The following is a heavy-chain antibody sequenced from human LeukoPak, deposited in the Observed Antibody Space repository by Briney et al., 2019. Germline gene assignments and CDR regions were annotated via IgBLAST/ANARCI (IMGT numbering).Heavy chain of an antibody. CDR1: GFTFSSYY. V-gene: IGHV3-7*05. Sequence: GGSLRLSCAASGFTFSSYYMTWVRQAPGKGLEWVAKINPDGIEKDYVDSVKGRFTISRDNAKNSLYLQMNSLRAEDTAVYYCAKDFWSGYYPNYWGQGTLVTVSS. CDR3: AKDFWSGYYPNY. CDR2: INPDGIEK. D-gene: IGHD3-3*01. J-gene: IGHJ4*02.